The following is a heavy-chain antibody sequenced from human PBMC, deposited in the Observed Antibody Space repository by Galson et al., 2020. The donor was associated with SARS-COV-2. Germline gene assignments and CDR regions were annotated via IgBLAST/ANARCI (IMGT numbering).Heavy chain of an antibody. CDR2: ISWNSESR. CDR1: GFTFDDYA. Sequence: TGGSLRLSCSASGFTFDDYAMHWVRQAPGKGLEWVSGISWNSESRDYADSVKGRFTISRDNAKNSLYLQMNSLRVEDTAFHYCAKKANGWFYFDYWGQGTLVTVSS. CDR3: AKKANGWFYFDY. J-gene: IGHJ4*02. D-gene: IGHD6-19*01. V-gene: IGHV3-9*01.